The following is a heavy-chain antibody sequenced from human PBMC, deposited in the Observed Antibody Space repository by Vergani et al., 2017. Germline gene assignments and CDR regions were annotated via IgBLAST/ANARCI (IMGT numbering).Heavy chain of an antibody. CDR3: VRDKGDFNAFDI. CDR2: ISAYNGKT. J-gene: IGHJ3*02. CDR1: GYTFSSYG. Sequence: QVHLVQSGAEVKKPGASVKVSCKTSGYTFSSYGISWVRQAPGQGLEWMGWISAYNGKTDYAQKVQGRVTMTTDTSTSTAYMERRSLGSDDTAVYYCVRDKGDFNAFDIWGQGTMVTVSS. D-gene: IGHD3-16*01. V-gene: IGHV1-18*01.